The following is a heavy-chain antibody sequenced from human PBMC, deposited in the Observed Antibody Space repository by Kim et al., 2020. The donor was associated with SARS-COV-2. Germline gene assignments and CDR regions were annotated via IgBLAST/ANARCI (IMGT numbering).Heavy chain of an antibody. CDR2: IVVGSGNT. Sequence: SVKVSCKASGFTFTSSAVQWVRQARGQRLEWIGWIVVGSGNTNYAQKFQERVTITRDMSTSTAYMELSSLRSEDTAVYYCAAESQTHYYYDSSGYHYWGQGTLVTVSS. J-gene: IGHJ4*02. D-gene: IGHD3-22*01. CDR3: AAESQTHYYYDSSGYHY. CDR1: GFTFTSSA. V-gene: IGHV1-58*01.